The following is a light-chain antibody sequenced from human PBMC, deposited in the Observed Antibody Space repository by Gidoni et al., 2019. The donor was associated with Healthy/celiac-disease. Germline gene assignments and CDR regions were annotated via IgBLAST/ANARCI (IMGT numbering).Light chain of an antibody. V-gene: IGKV1-33*01. Sequence: DIQMTQSPSSLSASVGDRVTITCQASQDISNYLNWYQQKPGKAPKLLIYDASNLETGVPSRFSGSGSGTDFTFTISSLQPEDIATYYCQQYDNLLRSTFGQXTKLEIK. CDR2: DAS. CDR3: QQYDNLLRST. CDR1: QDISNY. J-gene: IGKJ2*01.